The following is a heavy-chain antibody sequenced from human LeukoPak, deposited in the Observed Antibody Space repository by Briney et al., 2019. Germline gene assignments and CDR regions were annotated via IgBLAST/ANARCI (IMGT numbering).Heavy chain of an antibody. V-gene: IGHV3-21*01. CDR2: ISSSSSYI. J-gene: IGHJ4*02. CDR3: ARAPAAFDY. D-gene: IGHD2-2*01. Sequence: NAGGSLRLSCAASGFTFSSYSMNWVRQAPGKGLEWVSSISSSSSYIYYAESVKGRFTFSRDNAKNSLYLQMNSLRAEDTAVYYCARAPAAFDYWGQGTLFTVSS. CDR1: GFTFSSYS.